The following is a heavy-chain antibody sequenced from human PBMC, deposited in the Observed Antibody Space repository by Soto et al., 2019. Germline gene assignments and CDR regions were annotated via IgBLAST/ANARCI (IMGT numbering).Heavy chain of an antibody. V-gene: IGHV1-69*01. D-gene: IGHD3-10*01. Sequence: QVQLVQSGAETKKPGSSVKVSCKASGGTFSSYAISWVRQAPRQGLEWMGGIIPISGTANYAQKFQGRVTIAADECTSTAYMELRSLRSEDTAVYYCVRDVGFGEGFDIWGQGTMVTVSS. CDR3: VRDVGFGEGFDI. CDR1: GGTFSSYA. J-gene: IGHJ3*02. CDR2: IIPISGTA.